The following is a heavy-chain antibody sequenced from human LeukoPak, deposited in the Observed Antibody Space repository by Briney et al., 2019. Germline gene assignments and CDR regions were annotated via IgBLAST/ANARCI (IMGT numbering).Heavy chain of an antibody. D-gene: IGHD5-12*01. CDR1: GFTFSNYN. CDR3: TKRATSGFDI. J-gene: IGHJ3*02. CDR2: ISDGSSTI. Sequence: GGSLRLSCAASGFTFSNYNLNWVRQAPGKGLEWVSYISDGSSTIYYADSVRGRFTISRDNAKNSLYLQMNRLRVEDTALYYCTKRATSGFDIWGQGTMVTVSS. V-gene: IGHV3-48*01.